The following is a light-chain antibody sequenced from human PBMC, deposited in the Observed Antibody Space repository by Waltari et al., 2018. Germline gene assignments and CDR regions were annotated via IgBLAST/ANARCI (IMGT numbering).Light chain of an antibody. V-gene: IGLV2-23*01. Sequence: QSALTQPASVSGSPGQSITLSCTGTSSDVGSYNLVSWYQQHPGKAPKLMIYEGSKRPSGVSNRFSGSKSGNTASLTISGLQAEDEADYYCCSYAGPTVVFGGGTKLTVL. J-gene: IGLJ2*01. CDR3: CSYAGPTVV. CDR1: SSDVGSYNL. CDR2: EGS.